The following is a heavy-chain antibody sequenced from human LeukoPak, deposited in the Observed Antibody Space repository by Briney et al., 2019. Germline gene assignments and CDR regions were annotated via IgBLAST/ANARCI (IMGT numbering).Heavy chain of an antibody. CDR3: ARDDAQMTTVVSDAFDI. CDR1: GFTFSSYE. Sequence: GGSLRLSCAASGFTFSSYEMNWVRQAPGKGLEWVSYISGSGSTIYYADSVKGRFTISRDNAKNSLYLQMNSLRAEDTAVYYCARDDAQMTTVVSDAFDIWGQGTMVTVSS. D-gene: IGHD4-23*01. V-gene: IGHV3-48*03. CDR2: ISGSGSTI. J-gene: IGHJ3*02.